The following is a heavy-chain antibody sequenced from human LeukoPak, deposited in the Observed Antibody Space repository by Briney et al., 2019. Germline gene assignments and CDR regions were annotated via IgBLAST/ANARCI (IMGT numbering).Heavy chain of an antibody. D-gene: IGHD2-2*01. Sequence: GESLKISCKGSGYSFTSYWIGWVRQMPGKGLEWMGIIYPGDSDTRYSPSFQGQVTISADKSISTAYLQWSSLKASDTAMYYCARSNVADCSSTSCYVPVFDYWGQGTLVTVSS. J-gene: IGHJ4*02. CDR2: IYPGDSDT. CDR3: ARSNVADCSSTSCYVPVFDY. CDR1: GYSFTSYW. V-gene: IGHV5-51*01.